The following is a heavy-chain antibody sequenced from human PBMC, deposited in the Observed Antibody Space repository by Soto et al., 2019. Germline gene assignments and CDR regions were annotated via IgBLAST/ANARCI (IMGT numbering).Heavy chain of an antibody. V-gene: IGHV1-8*01. CDR1: GYTFTIYD. CDR3: ARGLMITFGEDY. CDR2: MNPNSGNT. Sequence: ASVKVSCKDSGYTFTIYDINWLRQATGQGLEWMGWMNPNSGNTGYAQKFQGRVTMTRNTSISTAYMELSSLRSEDTAVYYCARGLMITFGEDYWGQGTLVTVSS. J-gene: IGHJ4*02. D-gene: IGHD3-16*01.